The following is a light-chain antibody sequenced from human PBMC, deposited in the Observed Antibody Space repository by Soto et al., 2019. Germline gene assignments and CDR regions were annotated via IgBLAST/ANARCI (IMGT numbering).Light chain of an antibody. Sequence: DTPMTQSPSSLSASVGDRVIITCRAGQTISSYLNWYQQKPGKAPKLLIYAASTLHSGVPSRFSGSGSGTDFTLTISSLQPEDFATYYCQQSYRSPYTFGQGTKLEIK. CDR3: QQSYRSPYT. CDR1: QTISSY. J-gene: IGKJ2*01. CDR2: AAS. V-gene: IGKV1-39*01.